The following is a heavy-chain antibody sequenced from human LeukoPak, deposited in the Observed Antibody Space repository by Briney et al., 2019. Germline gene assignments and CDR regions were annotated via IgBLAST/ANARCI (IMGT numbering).Heavy chain of an antibody. J-gene: IGHJ4*02. CDR2: IYPRDGST. Sequence: GASVKVSFKASGYSFTSNYIHWVRQAPGQGLEWMGMIYPRDGSTSYAQKFQGRVTVTRDTSTSTVHMELSGPRSEDTAVYYCARDQEAFDYWGQGTLVTVSS. CDR1: GYSFTSNY. CDR3: ARDQEAFDY. V-gene: IGHV1-46*01.